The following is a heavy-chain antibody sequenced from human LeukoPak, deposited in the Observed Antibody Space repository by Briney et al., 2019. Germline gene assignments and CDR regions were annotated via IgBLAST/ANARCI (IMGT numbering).Heavy chain of an antibody. J-gene: IGHJ4*02. CDR3: ARRYSGSYYVVDY. CDR1: GYSFTSYW. V-gene: IGHV5-51*01. D-gene: IGHD1-26*01. Sequence: GESLKISCKGSGYSFTSYWIGWVRHMPGQGLERLGIIYPGDSDTRYSPSFQGQVTISADKSISTAYLQWSSLKASDTAMYYCARRYSGSYYVVDYWGQGTLVTVSS. CDR2: IYPGDSDT.